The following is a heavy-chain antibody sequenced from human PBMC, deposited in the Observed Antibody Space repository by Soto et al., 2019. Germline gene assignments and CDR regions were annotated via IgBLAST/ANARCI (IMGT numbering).Heavy chain of an antibody. J-gene: IGHJ4*02. CDR3: ARSTLPAATTPFDY. V-gene: IGHV4-30-4*01. D-gene: IGHD2-2*01. CDR1: GGSISSGDYY. CDR2: IYYSGST. Sequence: QVQLQEAGPGLVKPSQTLSLTCTVSGGSISSGDYYWSWIRQPPGKGLEWIVYIYYSGSTYYNPSLNSRVTISVDTSKNQFSLKLSSVTAAATAVYYCARSTLPAATTPFDYWGQGSLVTVSS.